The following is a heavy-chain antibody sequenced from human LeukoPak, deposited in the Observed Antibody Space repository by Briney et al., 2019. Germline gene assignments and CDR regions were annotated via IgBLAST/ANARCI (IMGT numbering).Heavy chain of an antibody. Sequence: ASVKVSCKASGYTFTGYYIHWVRQAPGQGLEWMGWINPNSGGTNYIQKFQGRVTMTRDTSISTAYMELSRLGSDDTAVYYCARVAAPGLYYYYYYMDVWGKGTTVTVSS. CDR2: INPNSGGT. CDR3: ARVAAPGLYYYYYYMDV. V-gene: IGHV1-2*02. CDR1: GYTFTGYY. J-gene: IGHJ6*03. D-gene: IGHD6-13*01.